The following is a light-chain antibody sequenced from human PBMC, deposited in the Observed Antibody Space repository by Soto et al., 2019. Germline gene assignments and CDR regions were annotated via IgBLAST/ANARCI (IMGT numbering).Light chain of an antibody. CDR1: QSVTTK. J-gene: IGKJ5*01. Sequence: EIVMTQSPATLSVSPWERATLSCRASQSVTTKLAWYQHKPGQAPRLLISGASSRASGVPDRFSGSGSETDFTLITSRLQPEDFALYYCQQYGGSPITFGQGTRLEIK. CDR3: QQYGGSPIT. V-gene: IGKV3-20*01. CDR2: GAS.